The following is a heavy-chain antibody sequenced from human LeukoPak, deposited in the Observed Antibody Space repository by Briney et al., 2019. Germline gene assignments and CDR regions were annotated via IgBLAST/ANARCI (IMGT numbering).Heavy chain of an antibody. CDR3: LGPNGAFDI. Sequence: GGTLRLSRAASGFTFRSYWMSRVRQAPGKGREGVANIKQDGSEKYYVDSVNGRFTISRDSARNSQYLQMNSLRSEDTALYYCLGPNGAFDIWGQGTMVTVSS. D-gene: IGHD3-16*01. V-gene: IGHV3-7*01. J-gene: IGHJ3*02. CDR1: GFTFRSYW. CDR2: IKQDGSEK.